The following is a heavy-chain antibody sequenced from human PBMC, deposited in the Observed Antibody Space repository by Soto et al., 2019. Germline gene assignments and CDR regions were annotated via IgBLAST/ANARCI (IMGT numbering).Heavy chain of an antibody. CDR3: ARDALGGPLLATILFDS. CDR2: HNVYNGDI. CDR1: GYTFINYG. Sequence: ASVKVSCKASGYTFINYGISWVRQAPGQGPEWLGWHNVYNGDINYAQKFQGRVTMTADTSTSTAYMELRRLTSDDTAVYYCARDALGGPLLATILFDSWGPGTLVIVSS. D-gene: IGHD5-12*01. J-gene: IGHJ4*02. V-gene: IGHV1-18*04.